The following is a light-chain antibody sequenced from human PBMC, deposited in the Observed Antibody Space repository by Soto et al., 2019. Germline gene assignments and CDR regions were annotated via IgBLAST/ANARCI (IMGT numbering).Light chain of an antibody. Sequence: QSVLIQSPSASASLGASVKLTCTLSSGHSSYAIAWHQQQPEKGPRYLMKLNSDGSHSKGDGIPDRFSGSSSGAERYLTISSLQSEDEADYYCQTWGTGIHYVFGTGTKLTVL. CDR1: SGHSSYA. V-gene: IGLV4-69*01. J-gene: IGLJ1*01. CDR2: LNSDGSH. CDR3: QTWGTGIHYV.